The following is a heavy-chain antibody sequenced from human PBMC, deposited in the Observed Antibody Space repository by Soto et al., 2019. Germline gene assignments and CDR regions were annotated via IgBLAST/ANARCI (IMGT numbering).Heavy chain of an antibody. Sequence: QVQLLQSGAEVKKPGSSVRVSCEASGGTFRTYAISWVRQAPGQGLEWMGEIIPIFGTVNYAQKFQGRATITADESTTTVYMDLRSLRSEDTAVYYCAKGAVAGTPTSYYYDGMDVWGQGTTVTVSS. CDR1: GGTFRTYA. J-gene: IGHJ6*02. CDR3: AKGAVAGTPTSYYYDGMDV. CDR2: IIPIFGTV. D-gene: IGHD6-19*01. V-gene: IGHV1-69*12.